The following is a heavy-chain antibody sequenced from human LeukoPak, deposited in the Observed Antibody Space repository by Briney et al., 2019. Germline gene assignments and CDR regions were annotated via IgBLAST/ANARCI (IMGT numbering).Heavy chain of an antibody. CDR3: ARVTRDSSSWSYYYMDV. D-gene: IGHD6-13*01. V-gene: IGHV4-38-2*02. CDR2: IYYSGST. CDR1: GYSISSGDY. J-gene: IGHJ6*03. Sequence: SETLSLTCTVSGYSISSGDYWGWIRQPPGKGLEWIGYIYYSGSTNYNPSLKSRVTISVDTSKNQFSLKLSSVTAADTAVYYCARVTRDSSSWSYYYMDVWGKGTTVTVSS.